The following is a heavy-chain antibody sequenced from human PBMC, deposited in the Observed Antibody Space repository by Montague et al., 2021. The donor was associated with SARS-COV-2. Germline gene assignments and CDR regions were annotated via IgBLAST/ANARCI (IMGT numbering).Heavy chain of an antibody. CDR3: ARVYDFWSGYYDY. CDR1: GFTISSYE. Sequence: SLRLSCAASGFTISSYEMNWVRQAPGKGLEWVSYTSSSVSTIYYSYSXXGRFTISRDNAKNSLYLQMNSLRAEDTAVYYCARVYDFWSGYYDYWGQGTLVTVSS. D-gene: IGHD3-3*01. V-gene: IGHV3-48*03. J-gene: IGHJ4*02. CDR2: TSSSVSTI.